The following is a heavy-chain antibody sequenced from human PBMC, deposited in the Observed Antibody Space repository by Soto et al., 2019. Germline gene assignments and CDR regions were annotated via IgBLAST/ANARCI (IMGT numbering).Heavy chain of an antibody. CDR3: ARSITGTVSYYYGMDV. V-gene: IGHV1-69*12. CDR1: GGTFSSYA. Sequence: QVQLVQSGAEVKKPGSSVKVSCKASGGTFSSYAISWVRQAPGQGLEWMGGIIPIFGTADYAQKFQGRVTITAAESTSTAYMELSSLRSEDTAVYYCARSITGTVSYYYGMDVWGQGTTVTVSS. CDR2: IIPIFGTA. J-gene: IGHJ6*02. D-gene: IGHD1-20*01.